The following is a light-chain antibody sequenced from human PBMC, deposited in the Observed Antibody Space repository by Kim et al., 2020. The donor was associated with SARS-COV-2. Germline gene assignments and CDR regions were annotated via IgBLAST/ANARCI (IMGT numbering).Light chain of an antibody. J-gene: IGKJ1*01. CDR3: QQYNSYWT. CDR2: KAS. V-gene: IGKV1-5*03. CDR1: QSISSW. Sequence: SASVGDRVTITCRARQSISSWLAWYQQKPGKAPKLLIYKASSLESGVPSRFSGSGSETEFTLTISSLQPDDFATYYCQQYNSYWTFGQGTKVDIK.